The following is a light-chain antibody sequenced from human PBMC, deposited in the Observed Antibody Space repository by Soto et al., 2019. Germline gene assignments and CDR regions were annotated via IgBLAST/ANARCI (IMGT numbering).Light chain of an antibody. CDR1: SSDVGGYNS. V-gene: IGLV2-8*01. CDR2: AVS. Sequence: QSALTQPPSASGSPGQSVTISCTGTSSDVGGYNSVSWYQHHPGKAPKLMIYAVSGRPSRVPDRFSGSKSGNTASLTVSGLQAEDEADYYCSSYSGSINVVFGGGTKLTVL. J-gene: IGLJ2*01. CDR3: SSYSGSINVV.